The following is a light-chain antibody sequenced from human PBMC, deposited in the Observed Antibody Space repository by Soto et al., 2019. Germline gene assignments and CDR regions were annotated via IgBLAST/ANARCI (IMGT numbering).Light chain of an antibody. CDR1: SSDIGSYNL. Sequence: QSALTQPASVSGAPGQSITISCTGTSSDIGSYNLVSWYQQHPGKAPKLMIYEATKRPSGVSNRFSGSKSGNTASLTISGLQAEDEADYYCCLYASSSTFIFGGGTKVTVL. CDR3: CLYASSSTFI. V-gene: IGLV2-23*02. J-gene: IGLJ2*01. CDR2: EAT.